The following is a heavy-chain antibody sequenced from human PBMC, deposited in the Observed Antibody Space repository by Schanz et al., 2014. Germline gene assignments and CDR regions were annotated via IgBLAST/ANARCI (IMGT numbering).Heavy chain of an antibody. J-gene: IGHJ5*02. Sequence: EVQLLESGGGLVEPGGSLRLSCAASGFSFSSYAMGWVRQARGKGLEWVSALSEGGGGTHYADSVRGRFTISSDSSKNTLYLQMSSLRADDTAVYYCAKAGDWPGTRCDPWGQGTLVTVSS. CDR1: GFSFSSYA. V-gene: IGHV3-23*01. CDR3: AKAGDWPGTRCDP. D-gene: IGHD2-21*02. CDR2: LSEGGGGT.